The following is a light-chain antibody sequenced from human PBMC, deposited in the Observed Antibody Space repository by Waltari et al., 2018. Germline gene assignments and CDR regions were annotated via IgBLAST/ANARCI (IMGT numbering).Light chain of an antibody. CDR3: QQLNSYPIT. CDR1: QGISSN. J-gene: IGKJ5*01. CDR2: AAS. V-gene: IGKV1-9*01. Sequence: TCRASQGISSNLAWYQQKPGKAPKLLISAASTLQSGVPLRFSGSGSGTDFTLTISSLQPEDFATYYCQQLNSYPITFGHGTRLEIK.